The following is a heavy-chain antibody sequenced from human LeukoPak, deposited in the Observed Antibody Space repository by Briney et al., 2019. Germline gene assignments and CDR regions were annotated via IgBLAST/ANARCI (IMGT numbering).Heavy chain of an antibody. D-gene: IGHD6-19*01. CDR1: GGSISGYY. V-gene: IGHV4-59*01. J-gene: IGHJ4*02. Sequence: SETLSLTCTVSGGSISGYYWNWIRQPPGKGLEWIGYIYYSGSTNYNPSLKSRVTISVDTSKNQFSLKLSSVTAADTAVYYCARVLVAGWANFDYWGQGGLVSVCS. CDR2: IYYSGST. CDR3: ARVLVAGWANFDY.